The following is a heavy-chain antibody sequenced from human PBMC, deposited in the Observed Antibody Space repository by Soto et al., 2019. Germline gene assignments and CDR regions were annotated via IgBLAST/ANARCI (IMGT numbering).Heavy chain of an antibody. CDR2: IYYSGST. V-gene: IGHV4-59*01. D-gene: IGHD5-18*01. CDR3: ARGHVDTAMVTSGGYCDVMDV. J-gene: IGHJ6*02. CDR1: GGSISSYY. Sequence: PSETLSLTCTVSGGSISSYYWSWIRQPPGKGLEWIGYIYYSGSTNYNPSLKSRVTISVDTSKNQFSLKLSSVTAADTAVYYCARGHVDTAMVTSGGYCDVMDVWGQGTTVTVS.